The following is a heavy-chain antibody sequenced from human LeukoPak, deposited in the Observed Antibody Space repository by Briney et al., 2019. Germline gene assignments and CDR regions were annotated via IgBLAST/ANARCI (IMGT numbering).Heavy chain of an antibody. CDR1: GYIFTDYY. J-gene: IGHJ4*02. Sequence: ASVKVSCKTSGYIFTDYYIHWVRQAPGQGLEWMGWINPNSGGTNYAQKFQGRVTMTRDTSISTAYMELSRLRSDDTAMYYCARDNQYNSDSSDYGGTNFDYWGQGTLVTVSS. V-gene: IGHV1-2*02. CDR2: INPNSGGT. CDR3: ARDNQYNSDSSDYGGTNFDY. D-gene: IGHD3-22*01.